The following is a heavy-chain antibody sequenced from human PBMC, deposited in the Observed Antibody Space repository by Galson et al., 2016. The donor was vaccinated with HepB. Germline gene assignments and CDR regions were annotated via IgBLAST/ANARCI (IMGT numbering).Heavy chain of an antibody. Sequence: SVKVSCKASGGTFSSYAISWVRQAPGQGLEWMGRIIPIFATANYAQRFHGRVTITADESTSTAYMELSSLRSEDTAVYYCARDCTFSSCYYGMDVWGQGTTVTVSS. CDR3: ARDCTFSSCYYGMDV. CDR2: IIPIFATA. V-gene: IGHV1-69*13. CDR1: GGTFSSYA. J-gene: IGHJ6*02. D-gene: IGHD6-13*01.